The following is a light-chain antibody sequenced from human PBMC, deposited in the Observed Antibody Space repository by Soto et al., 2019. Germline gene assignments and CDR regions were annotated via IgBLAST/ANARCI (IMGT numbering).Light chain of an antibody. CDR2: GAS. J-gene: IGKJ1*01. CDR1: QSVSSSY. CDR3: QQYGSSPTT. V-gene: IGKV3-20*01. Sequence: EIVLTQSPGTLSLSPGERATLSCRASQSVSSSYLGWYQQKPGQAPRLLIYGASSRATGIPDRFSGSGSGTDFTLTISRLEPEDFAVYYCQQYGSSPTTFGQGTRWIS.